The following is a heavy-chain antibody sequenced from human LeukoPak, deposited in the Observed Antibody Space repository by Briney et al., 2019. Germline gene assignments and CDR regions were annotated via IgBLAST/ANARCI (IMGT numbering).Heavy chain of an antibody. CDR1: GFTFSSYE. J-gene: IGHJ3*02. CDR2: ISSSGSTI. CDR3: ARVYDSSGQTTGDAFDI. D-gene: IGHD3-22*01. Sequence: GGSLRLSCAASGFTFSSYEMNWVRQAPGKGLEGVSYISSSGSTIYYADSVKGRFTISRDNAKNSLYLQMNSLRAEDTAVYYCARVYDSSGQTTGDAFDIWGQGTMVTVPS. V-gene: IGHV3-48*03.